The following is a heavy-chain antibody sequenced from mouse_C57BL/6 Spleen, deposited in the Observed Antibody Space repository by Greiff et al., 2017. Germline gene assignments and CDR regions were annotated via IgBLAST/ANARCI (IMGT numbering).Heavy chain of an antibody. Sequence: QVQLQQSGPELVKPGASVKISCKASGYAFSSSWMNWVKQRPGTGLEWIGRLYPGDGDTNYNGKFKGKATLTADKSSSTAYMQLSSLTSEDSAVYFCARPAGTWYFDVWGTGTTVTVSS. D-gene: IGHD4-1*01. CDR2: LYPGDGDT. J-gene: IGHJ1*03. CDR1: GYAFSSSW. V-gene: IGHV1-82*01. CDR3: ARPAGTWYFDV.